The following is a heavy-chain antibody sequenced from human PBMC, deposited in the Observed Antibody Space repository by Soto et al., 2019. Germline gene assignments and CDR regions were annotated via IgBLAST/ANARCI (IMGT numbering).Heavy chain of an antibody. Sequence: QLQLQESGPGLVKPSETLSLTCTVSGGSISSSSYYWGWIRQPPGKGLEWIGRIYYSGSTYYNPSLSSRVTISVDTSKNQFSLQLSSVTAADTAVYYCATTYYFGSGSAYWGQGTLVTVSS. J-gene: IGHJ4*02. CDR2: IYYSGST. CDR3: ATTYYFGSGSAY. V-gene: IGHV4-39*01. D-gene: IGHD3-10*01. CDR1: GGSISSSSYY.